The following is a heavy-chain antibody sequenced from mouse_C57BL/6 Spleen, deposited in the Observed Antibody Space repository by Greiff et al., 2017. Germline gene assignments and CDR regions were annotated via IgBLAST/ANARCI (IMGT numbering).Heavy chain of an antibody. J-gene: IGHJ3*01. V-gene: IGHV1-82*01. CDR2: IYPGDGDT. D-gene: IGHD2-1*01. Sequence: QVQLQQSGPELVKPGASVKISCTASGYAFSSSWLNWVKQRPGKGLEWIGRIYPGDGDTNYNGKFKGKATLTADKSSSTAYMQLSSLTSEDTAVYFCARDYYDNYGVAYWGQGTLVTASA. CDR1: GYAFSSSW. CDR3: ARDYYDNYGVAY.